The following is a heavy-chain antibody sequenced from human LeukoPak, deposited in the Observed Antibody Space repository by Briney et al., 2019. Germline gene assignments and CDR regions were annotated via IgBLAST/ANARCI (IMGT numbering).Heavy chain of an antibody. J-gene: IGHJ6*04. CDR3: ARVDGGGSGSYYKSRYYYGMDV. V-gene: IGHV4-61*01. Sequence: SETLSLTCTVSGGSVSSGSYYWSWIRQPPGKGLEWFGYIYYSGSTNYNPSLKSRVTISVDTSKNQFSLKLSSVTAADTAVYYCARVDGGGSGSYYKSRYYYGMDVWGKGTTVTVSS. CDR1: GGSVSSGSYY. CDR2: IYYSGST. D-gene: IGHD3-10*01.